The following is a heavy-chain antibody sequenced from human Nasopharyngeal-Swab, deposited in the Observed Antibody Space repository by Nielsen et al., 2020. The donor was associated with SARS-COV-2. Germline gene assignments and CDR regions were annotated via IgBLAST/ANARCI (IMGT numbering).Heavy chain of an antibody. J-gene: IGHJ6*02. CDR3: ARGVRLTRITMVRGPIESVYGMDV. CDR1: GGSFSGYY. V-gene: IGHV4-34*01. Sequence: SETLSLTCAVYGGSFSGYYWSWIRQPPGKGLEWNGEINHSGSTNYNPSPKSRVTLSVDTSKNQFSLKLSSVTAADTAVYYCARGVRLTRITMVRGPIESVYGMDVWGQGTTVTVSS. D-gene: IGHD3-10*01. CDR2: INHSGST.